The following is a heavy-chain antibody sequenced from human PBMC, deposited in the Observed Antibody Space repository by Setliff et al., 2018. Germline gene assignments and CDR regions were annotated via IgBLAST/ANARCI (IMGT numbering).Heavy chain of an antibody. CDR1: GYTFTTYD. D-gene: IGHD3-16*01. CDR3: ARDGGGDSDAFDI. V-gene: IGHV1-8*02. Sequence: ASVKVSCKASGYTFTTYDINWVRQAPGQGLEWMGWMNPNSGNRGYAQKFQGRVTMTRSTSISTAYMELSTLRSDDTAVYFCARDGGGDSDAFDIWGQGTMVTVSS. CDR2: MNPNSGNR. J-gene: IGHJ3*02.